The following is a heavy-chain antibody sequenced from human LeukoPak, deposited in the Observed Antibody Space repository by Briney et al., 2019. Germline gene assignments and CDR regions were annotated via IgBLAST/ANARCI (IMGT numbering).Heavy chain of an antibody. CDR2: ISGSGGST. V-gene: IGHV3-23*01. J-gene: IGHJ4*02. CDR1: GFTFSNYA. D-gene: IGHD3-10*01. Sequence: GGSLRLSCAASGFTFSNYAMSWVRQAPGKGLEWVSGISGSGGSTYYADSVKGRFTISRDNSRNTLYLQMNNLRAEDTALYYCAKDQNSGSGSYSNFDYWGQGTLVTVSS. CDR3: AKDQNSGSGSYSNFDY.